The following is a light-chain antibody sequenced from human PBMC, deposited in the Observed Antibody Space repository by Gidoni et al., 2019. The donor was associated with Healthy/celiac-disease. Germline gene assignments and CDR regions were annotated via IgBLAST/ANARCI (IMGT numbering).Light chain of an antibody. J-gene: IGKJ3*01. V-gene: IGKV3-20*01. CDR1: QSVSGTF. Sequence: DIVLTQSPATLSLSPGERATLSCRASQSVSGTFLAWYQQKPGQPPRLLIYGASSRATGIPDRFSGSGSGTGFALTISRLEPEDFAVYYCQHYDNSLFTFGPGTKVDLK. CDR3: QHYDNSLFT. CDR2: GAS.